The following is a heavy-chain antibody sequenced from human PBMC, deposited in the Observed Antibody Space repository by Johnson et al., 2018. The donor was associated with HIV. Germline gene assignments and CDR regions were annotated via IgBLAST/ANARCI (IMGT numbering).Heavy chain of an antibody. CDR3: ARVRERWELLLSDGSDI. CDR2: INWNSGSR. D-gene: IGHD1-26*01. V-gene: IGHV3-9*01. CDR1: GFTFDDYA. J-gene: IGHJ3*02. Sequence: VQLVESGGGLAKSGGSLKLSCAASGFTFDDYAMYWVRQAPGKGPEWVSGINWNSGSRGYVDSVKGRFTISRDNAKNSLYLQMNSLRAEDTAVYYCARVRERWELLLSDGSDIWGQGTMVTLSS.